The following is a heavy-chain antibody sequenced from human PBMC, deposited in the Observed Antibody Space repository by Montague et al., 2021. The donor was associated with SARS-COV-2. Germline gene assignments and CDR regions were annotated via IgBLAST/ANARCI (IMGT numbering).Heavy chain of an antibody. D-gene: IGHD2-15*01. CDR3: ARLTAGYCSGCSCYWGTGFDS. J-gene: IGHJ4*02. CDR1: GGSISSGGYY. V-gene: IGHV4-31*03. CDR2: IYYSGST. Sequence: TLSLTCTVSGGSISSGGYYWSWIRQHPGKGLEWIGYIYYSGSTYYNPSLKSRVTISVDTSKNQFSLKLSSVTAADTAAYYCARLTAGYCSGCSCYWGTGFDSWGQGTLVTVSS.